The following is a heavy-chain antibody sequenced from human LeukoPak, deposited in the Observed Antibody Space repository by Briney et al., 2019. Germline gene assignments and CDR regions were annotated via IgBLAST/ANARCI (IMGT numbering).Heavy chain of an antibody. D-gene: IGHD3-16*02. CDR2: IIPIFGTA. V-gene: IGHV1-69*05. CDR1: GGTFSSYA. Sequence: ASVKVSCKASGGTFSSYAISRVRQAPGQGLEWMGGIIPIFGTANYARKFQGRVTITTDESTSTAYMELSSLRSEDTAVYYCARSSPQEFSEFDYWGQGTLVTVSS. CDR3: ARSSPQEFSEFDY. J-gene: IGHJ4*02.